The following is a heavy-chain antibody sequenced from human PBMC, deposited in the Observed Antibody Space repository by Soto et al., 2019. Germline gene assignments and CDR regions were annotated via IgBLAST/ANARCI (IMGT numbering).Heavy chain of an antibody. CDR2: INHSGST. CDR3: ARDKITGLFDY. CDR1: GGSFSGYS. Sequence: QVQLQQWGAGLLKPSETLSLTCAVYGGSFSGYSWTWIRQPPGTGLEWIGEINHSGSTNYNPSLKSRVTMSVDTSKNQFSLKLTSVTAADTAVYYCARDKITGLFDYWGQGTPVTVSS. D-gene: IGHD2-8*02. J-gene: IGHJ4*02. V-gene: IGHV4-34*01.